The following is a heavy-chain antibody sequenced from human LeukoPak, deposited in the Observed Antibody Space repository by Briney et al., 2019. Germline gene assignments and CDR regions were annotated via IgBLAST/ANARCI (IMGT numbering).Heavy chain of an antibody. Sequence: SETLSLTCAVYGGSFSGYYWSWIRQPPGKGLEWIGEINHSGSTNYNPSLKSRVTISVDTSKNQFSLKLSSVTAADTAVYYCARWEYSSSWYEYYYYGMDVWGQGTTVTVSS. D-gene: IGHD6-13*01. J-gene: IGHJ6*02. CDR1: GGSFSGYY. V-gene: IGHV4-34*01. CDR3: ARWEYSSSWYEYYYYGMDV. CDR2: INHSGST.